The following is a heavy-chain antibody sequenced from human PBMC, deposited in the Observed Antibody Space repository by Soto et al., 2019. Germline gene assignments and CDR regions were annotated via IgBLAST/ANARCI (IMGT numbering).Heavy chain of an antibody. Sequence: QITLKESGPTLVKVTQTVTVTCTFSGFSLSSSGAGVGWIRQPPGKALEGLALINWNDDKRYNPSLRSRLTITKDTSKNQVVLTMTNMDPVDTATYYCARSGHDSGFFYSDYWGRGTLVTVSS. J-gene: IGHJ4*02. CDR2: INWNDDK. CDR1: GFSLSSSGAG. CDR3: ARSGHDSGFFYSDY. V-gene: IGHV2-5*01. D-gene: IGHD3-22*01.